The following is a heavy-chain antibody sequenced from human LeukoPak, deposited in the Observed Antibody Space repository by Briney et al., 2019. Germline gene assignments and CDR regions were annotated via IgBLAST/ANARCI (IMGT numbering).Heavy chain of an antibody. CDR2: IIPIFGTA. D-gene: IGHD3-22*01. V-gene: IGHV1-69*06. J-gene: IGHJ4*02. Sequence: SVKVSCKASGGTFSSYAISWVRQAPGQGLEWMGGIIPIFGTANYAQKFQGRVTITADKSTSTAYMELSSLRSDDTALYYCARDEGYYDSSGYYRFDYWGQGTLVTVSS. CDR1: GGTFSSYA. CDR3: ARDEGYYDSSGYYRFDY.